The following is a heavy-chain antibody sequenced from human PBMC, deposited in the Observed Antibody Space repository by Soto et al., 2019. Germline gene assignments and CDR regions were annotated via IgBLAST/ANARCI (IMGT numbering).Heavy chain of an antibody. V-gene: IGHV3-74*01. J-gene: IGHJ4*02. Sequence: PGGSLRLSCAASGFTFSSYWMHWVRQAPGKGLVWVSRINSDGSSTSYADSVKGRFTISRDNAKNTLYLQMNSLRAEDTAVYYCARSGYCSGGSSYSSDYWGQGTLVTVSS. CDR3: ARSGYCSGGSSYSSDY. CDR2: INSDGSST. CDR1: GFTFSSYW. D-gene: IGHD2-15*01.